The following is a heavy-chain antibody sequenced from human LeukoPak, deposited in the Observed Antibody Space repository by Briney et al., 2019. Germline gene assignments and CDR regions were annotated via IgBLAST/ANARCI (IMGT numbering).Heavy chain of an antibody. Sequence: PSETLSLTCTVSGGSISSYYWSWIRQPPGKGLEWIGYIYYSGSTNYNPSLKSRVTISVDTSKNQFSLKLSSVTAADTAVYYCARATYGSGIWWFDPWGQGTLVTVSS. CDR1: GGSISSYY. CDR3: ARATYGSGIWWFDP. CDR2: IYYSGST. V-gene: IGHV4-59*12. J-gene: IGHJ5*02. D-gene: IGHD3-10*01.